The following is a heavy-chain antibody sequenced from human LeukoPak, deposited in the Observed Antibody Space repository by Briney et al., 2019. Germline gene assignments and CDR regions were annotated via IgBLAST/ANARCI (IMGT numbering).Heavy chain of an antibody. CDR1: GYTFTSYG. CDR3: VRCRRGGSYFRRAFDI. Sequence: ASVKVSCKASGYTFTSYGISWVRQAPGQGLEWMGWISAYNGNTNYAQKLQGRVTMTTDTSTSTAYMELRSLRSDDTAVYYCVRCRRGGSYFRRAFDIWGQGTMVTVSS. V-gene: IGHV1-18*01. D-gene: IGHD1-26*01. CDR2: ISAYNGNT. J-gene: IGHJ3*02.